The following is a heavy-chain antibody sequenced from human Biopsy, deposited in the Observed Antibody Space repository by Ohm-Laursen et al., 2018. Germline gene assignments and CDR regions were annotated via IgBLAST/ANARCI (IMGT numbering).Heavy chain of an antibody. D-gene: IGHD3-22*01. CDR1: GYTFTGYH. Sequence: ASVKVSCKASGYTFTGYHVHWVRQAPGQGLEWMGWINAKTGDANYAQKFQGRVTMTRDPSISTAYVDLSSLRSDDTAVYYCTRGGYYYDSLAYYYWFDPWGQGTLVTVSS. J-gene: IGHJ5*02. V-gene: IGHV1-2*02. CDR3: TRGGYYYDSLAYYYWFDP. CDR2: INAKTGDA.